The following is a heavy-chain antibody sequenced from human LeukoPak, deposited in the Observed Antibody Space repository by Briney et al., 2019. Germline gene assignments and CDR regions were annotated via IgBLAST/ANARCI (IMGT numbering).Heavy chain of an antibody. D-gene: IGHD3-10*01. J-gene: IGHJ5*02. V-gene: IGHV4-59*08. CDR2: IYYSGST. CDR1: GGSISSYY. CDR3: ARQMVRGPGGPYWFDP. Sequence: PSETLSLTCAVSGGSISSYYWSWIRQPPGKGLEWIGYIYYSGSTNYNPSLKSRVTISVDTSKNQFSLKLSSVTAADTAVYYCARQMVRGPGGPYWFDPWGQGTLVTVSS.